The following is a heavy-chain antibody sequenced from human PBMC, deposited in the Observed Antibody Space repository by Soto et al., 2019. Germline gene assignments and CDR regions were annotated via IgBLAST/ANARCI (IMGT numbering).Heavy chain of an antibody. CDR2: IYYSGST. V-gene: IGHV4-30-4*01. CDR3: AIYIVATTGIDY. D-gene: IGHD5-12*01. CDR1: GGSISSFYYY. Sequence: SETLSLTCTVSGGSISSFYYYWSWIRQPPGKGLEWIGYIYYSGSTYYNPSLKSRVTISVDTSKNQFSLKLSSVTAADTAVYYCAIYIVATTGIDYWGQGTLVTVCS. J-gene: IGHJ4*02.